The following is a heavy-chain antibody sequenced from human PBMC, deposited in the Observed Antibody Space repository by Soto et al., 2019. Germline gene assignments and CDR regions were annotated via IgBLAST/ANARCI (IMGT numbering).Heavy chain of an antibody. Sequence: GGSLRLSCAASGFTFSSYSMNWVRQARGKGLEWVSSISSSSSYIYYADSVRGRFTISRDNAKNSLYLQMNSLRAEDTAVYYCARASTYCTNGVCYLGQFDYWGQGTLVTVSS. CDR1: GFTFSSYS. D-gene: IGHD2-8*01. J-gene: IGHJ4*02. CDR3: ARASTYCTNGVCYLGQFDY. V-gene: IGHV3-21*01. CDR2: ISSSSSYI.